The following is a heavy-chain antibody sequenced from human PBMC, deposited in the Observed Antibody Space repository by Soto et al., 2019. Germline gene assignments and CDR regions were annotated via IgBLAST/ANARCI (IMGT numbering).Heavy chain of an antibody. J-gene: IGHJ5*02. CDR2: ISSNSAYI. CDR3: TRDASRDSSARGWFDP. D-gene: IGHD6-13*01. CDR1: GFTFSGYS. V-gene: IGHV3-21*01. Sequence: GSLRLSCAASGFTFSGYSVNWVRQAPGKGLEWVSTISSNSAYIYYTDALRGRFTISRDNAKNSLHLQMNSLRAEDTAVYYCTRDASRDSSARGWFDPWGPGTLVTVSS.